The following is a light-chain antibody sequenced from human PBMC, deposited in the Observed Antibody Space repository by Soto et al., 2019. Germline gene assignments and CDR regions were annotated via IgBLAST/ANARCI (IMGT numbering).Light chain of an antibody. CDR1: SSDVGTYDR. J-gene: IGLJ2*01. V-gene: IGLV2-18*02. CDR3: SSYAASPTLL. CDR2: EVH. Sequence: QSALTQPPSVSGSPGQSVTISCIGTSSDVGTYDRVSWYQAPPGTAPKLIIYEVHYRPSGVPDRFSGSKSGNTASLTISGLQAEDEADYYCSSYAASPTLLFGGGTQRTVL.